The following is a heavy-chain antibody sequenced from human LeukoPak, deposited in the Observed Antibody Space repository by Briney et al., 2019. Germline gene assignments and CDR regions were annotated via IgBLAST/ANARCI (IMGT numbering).Heavy chain of an antibody. CDR3: AKQLWFGELLYNPFDY. CDR1: GFTFSSYG. D-gene: IGHD3-10*01. Sequence: AGGSLRLSCAASGFTFSSYGMSGGRQAPREGLWWVSAISVRGGGTYYADSLKGRFAISRDTSKNTLYLQMNSLRAEDTAVYYCAKQLWFGELLYNPFDYWGQGPLVTVSS. CDR2: ISVRGGGT. V-gene: IGHV3-23*01. J-gene: IGHJ4*02.